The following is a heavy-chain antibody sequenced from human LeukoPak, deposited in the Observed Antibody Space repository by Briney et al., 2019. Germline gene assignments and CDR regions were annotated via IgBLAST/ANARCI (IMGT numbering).Heavy chain of an antibody. CDR3: AREREGSFDY. CDR1: GGTFSSYA. V-gene: IGHV1-69*01. J-gene: IGHJ4*02. Sequence: SVKVSCKASGGTFSSYAISWVRQAPGQGLEWMGGIIPIFGTANYAQKFQGRVTITADESTSTAYMELRSLRSDDTDIYYCAREREGSFDYWGQGTLVTVSS. CDR2: IIPIFGTA. D-gene: IGHD1-26*01.